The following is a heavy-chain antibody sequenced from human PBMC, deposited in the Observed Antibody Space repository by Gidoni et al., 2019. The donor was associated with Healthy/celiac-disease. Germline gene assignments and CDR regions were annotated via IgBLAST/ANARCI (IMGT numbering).Heavy chain of an antibody. D-gene: IGHD2-2*02. Sequence: EVQLLESGGGLVQPGGSLRLSCAASGFTFSRYAMSWVRQAPGKGLEWVSAISGSGGSTYYADSVKGRFTISRDNSKNTLYLQMNSLRAEDTAVYYCAKDALGYCSSTSCYTGILGGDYWGQGTLVTVSS. J-gene: IGHJ4*02. CDR3: AKDALGYCSSTSCYTGILGGDY. CDR1: GFTFSRYA. V-gene: IGHV3-23*01. CDR2: ISGSGGST.